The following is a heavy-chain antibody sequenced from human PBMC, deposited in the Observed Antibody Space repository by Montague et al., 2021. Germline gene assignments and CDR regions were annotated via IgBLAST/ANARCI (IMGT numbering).Heavy chain of an antibody. J-gene: IGHJ3*01. V-gene: IGHV2-5*02. CDR3: APKIAAHKAHDGFSV. D-gene: IGHD6-13*01. CDR1: GFSLATSGVG. CDR2: IFWDDDK. Sequence: ALVKPRKTLTLTCTFSGFSLATSGVGVAWLRQPPGKALEWLALIFWDDDKRYSPSLKSRLTITKDTTKNQVVLTLTNMDPVDTATYFCAPKIAAHKAHDGFSVWGQGTVVTVSA.